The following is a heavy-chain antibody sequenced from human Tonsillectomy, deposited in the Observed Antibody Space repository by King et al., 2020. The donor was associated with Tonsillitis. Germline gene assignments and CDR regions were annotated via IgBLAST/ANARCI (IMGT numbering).Heavy chain of an antibody. Sequence: VQLQESGPGLVKPSETLSLTCNVSGVSINSYYWSLIRQPPGKGLEWIGNSYYTGNTNYNPSLKSRVTISVDTSKNQFSLKLTSVTAADTAVYYCAGEYTPVSWFDPWGQGTLVTASS. CDR1: GVSINSYY. CDR2: SYYTGNT. CDR3: AGEYTPVSWFDP. J-gene: IGHJ5*02. D-gene: IGHD2-2*02. V-gene: IGHV4-59*12.